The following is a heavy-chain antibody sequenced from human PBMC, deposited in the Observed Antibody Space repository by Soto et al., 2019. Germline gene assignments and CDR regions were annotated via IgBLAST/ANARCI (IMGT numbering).Heavy chain of an antibody. J-gene: IGHJ4*02. CDR1: GFIFRNYA. V-gene: IGHV3-23*01. CDR3: ANDRITGTTWFY. CDR2: ISGSGTST. D-gene: IGHD1-7*01. Sequence: GGSLRLSCAASGFIFRNYAMSWVRQAPGKGLEWVSAISGSGTSTNYADSVKGRFTISRDDSKNSLYLQMNSLRPEDTAVYYCANDRITGTTWFYWGQGTLVTVSS.